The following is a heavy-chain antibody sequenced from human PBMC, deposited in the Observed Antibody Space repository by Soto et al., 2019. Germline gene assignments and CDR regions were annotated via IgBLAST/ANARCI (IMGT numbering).Heavy chain of an antibody. CDR3: VRVGSGSFYSWFDP. J-gene: IGHJ5*02. Sequence: ASVKVSCKVSGYSFTNYYMHWVRQAPGQGLEWMGTINPSGGSTSYAQKFQGRVTMTRDTSTSTVYMEVNSLSSEDTAVYYCVRVGSGSFYSWFDPWGQGTVVIVSS. CDR1: GYSFTNYY. D-gene: IGHD1-26*01. CDR2: INPSGGST. V-gene: IGHV1-46*01.